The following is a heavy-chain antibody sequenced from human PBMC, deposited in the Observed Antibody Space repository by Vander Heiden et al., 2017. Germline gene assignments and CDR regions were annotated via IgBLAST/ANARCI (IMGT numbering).Heavy chain of an antibody. J-gene: IGHJ6*02. V-gene: IGHV4-31*03. CDR3: ARALSVVAATGGYYYNGMDV. Sequence: QVQLQVSGPGLANPFQSLSLTCTFYGGPLRSGPYYSGWIRQHPGKGLEWIGYIYYSGSTYYNPSLKSRVTISVDTSKNQFSLKLSSVTAADTAVYYCARALSVVAATGGYYYNGMDVWGQGTTVTVSS. CDR2: IYYSGST. CDR1: GGPLRSGPYY. D-gene: IGHD2-15*01.